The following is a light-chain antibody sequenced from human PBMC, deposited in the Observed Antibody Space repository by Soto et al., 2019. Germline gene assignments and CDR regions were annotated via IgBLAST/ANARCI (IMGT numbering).Light chain of an antibody. CDR3: QQSYTAPSIT. CDR2: GVS. V-gene: IGKV1-39*01. Sequence: DIQLTQSPSSLSASVGDKVTSTCRASQSISSSLNWYQQKSGKAPNLLIYGVSRLQGGVPSRFSGSGSGTDFTLSISSLQPEDFATYYCQQSYTAPSITFGQGTRLEI. CDR1: QSISSS. J-gene: IGKJ5*01.